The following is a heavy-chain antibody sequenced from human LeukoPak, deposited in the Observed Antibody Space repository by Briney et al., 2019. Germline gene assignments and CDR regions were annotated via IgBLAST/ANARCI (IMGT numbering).Heavy chain of an antibody. CDR3: ARAPDYDILTGYHIGFDY. D-gene: IGHD3-9*01. J-gene: IGHJ4*02. CDR1: GGTFSSYA. CDR2: IIPIFGTA. Sequence: SVKVSCKASGGTFSSYAISWVRQAPGQGLEWMGGIIPIFGTANYAQKFQGRVTITADESTSTAYMELSSLRSEDTAVYYCARAPDYDILTGYHIGFDYWGQGTLVTVSS. V-gene: IGHV1-69*13.